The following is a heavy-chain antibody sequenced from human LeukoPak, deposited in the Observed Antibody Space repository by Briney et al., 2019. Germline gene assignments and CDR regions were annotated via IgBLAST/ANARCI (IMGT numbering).Heavy chain of an antibody. D-gene: IGHD6-13*01. J-gene: IGHJ4*02. CDR3: AREWQGGIAAAGTRIEGDY. CDR1: GFAFDEHG. Sequence: GGSLRLSCTASGFAFDEHGMTWVRQAPGKGLEWVANIKQDGSEKNYVDSVKGRFTISRDNAENSLFLQMNSLRVEDTAVYYCAREWQGGIAAAGTRIEGDYWGQGTLVAVSS. V-gene: IGHV3-7*01. CDR2: IKQDGSEK.